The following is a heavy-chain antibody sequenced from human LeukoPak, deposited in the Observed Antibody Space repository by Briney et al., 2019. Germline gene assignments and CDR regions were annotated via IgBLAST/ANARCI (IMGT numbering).Heavy chain of an antibody. CDR2: IIPILGIA. J-gene: IGHJ4*02. V-gene: IGHV1-69*04. CDR1: GGTFSSYA. Sequence: ASVKVSCKASGGTFSSYAISWVRQAPGQGLEWMGRIIPILGIANYAQKFQGRVTITADKSTSTAYMELSRLRSDDTAVYYCARAMWLVPYFDYWGQGTLVTVSS. D-gene: IGHD6-19*01. CDR3: ARAMWLVPYFDY.